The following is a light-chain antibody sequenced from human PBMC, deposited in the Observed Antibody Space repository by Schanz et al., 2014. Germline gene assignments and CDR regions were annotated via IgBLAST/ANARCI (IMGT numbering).Light chain of an antibody. CDR2: DVS. J-gene: IGLJ2*01. CDR1: SSDVGGYNY. Sequence: QSALTQPRSVSGSPGQSVTISCTGTSSDVGGYNYVSWYQQHPGKAPKLMIYDVSKRPSGVPDRFSGSKSGNTASLTVSGLQPEDEADYYCQSYDSSLSGYVVFGGGTKLTVL. V-gene: IGLV2-11*01. CDR3: QSYDSSLSGYVV.